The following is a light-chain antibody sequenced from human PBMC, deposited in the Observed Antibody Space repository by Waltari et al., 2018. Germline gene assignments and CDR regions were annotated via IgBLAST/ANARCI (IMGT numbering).Light chain of an antibody. Sequence: DIVMTQSPLSLAVTPGEPASISCRSSRSLLHSNGYNSLDWFLQKPGQSPQLLIYLASYRASGVPARFSGSGSGTDFTLKISRVEAEDVGVYYCMQSEQMPGTFGGGTRLEIK. J-gene: IGKJ4*01. CDR1: RSLLHSNGYNS. CDR3: MQSEQMPGT. CDR2: LAS. V-gene: IGKV2-28*01.